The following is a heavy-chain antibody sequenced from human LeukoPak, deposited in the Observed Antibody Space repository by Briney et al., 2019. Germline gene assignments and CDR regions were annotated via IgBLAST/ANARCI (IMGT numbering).Heavy chain of an antibody. J-gene: IGHJ4*02. Sequence: ASVKVSCKVSGYTLTELSMHWVRQAPGKGLEWMGGFDPEDGETIYAQKFQGRVTMTEDTSTDTAYMELSSLRSEDTAVYYCATVLYCSGGSCGNSWGQGTLVTVSS. V-gene: IGHV1-24*01. CDR2: FDPEDGET. CDR3: ATVLYCSGGSCGNS. CDR1: GYTLTELS. D-gene: IGHD2-15*01.